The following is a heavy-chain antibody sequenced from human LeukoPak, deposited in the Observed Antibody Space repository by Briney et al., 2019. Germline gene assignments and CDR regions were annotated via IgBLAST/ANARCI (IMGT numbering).Heavy chain of an antibody. V-gene: IGHV3-23*01. CDR3: AKGMGIQLWYTYYYGMDV. Sequence: GGSLRLSCAASGFTFSSYAMSWVRQAPGKGLEWVSAISGSGGSTYYADSVKGRFTISRDNSKNTLYLQMNSLRAEDTAVCYCAKGMGIQLWYTYYYGMDVWGQGTTVTVSS. D-gene: IGHD5-18*01. J-gene: IGHJ6*02. CDR2: ISGSGGST. CDR1: GFTFSSYA.